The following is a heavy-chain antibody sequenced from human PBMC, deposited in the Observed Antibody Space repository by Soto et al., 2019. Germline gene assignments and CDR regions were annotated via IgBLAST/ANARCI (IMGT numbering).Heavy chain of an antibody. Sequence: MQLVQSGPEVKKPGTSVKVSCKASGFTFTSSAVQWVRQARGQRLEWIGWIVVGSGNTNYAQKFQERVTITRDMSTSTAYMELSSLRSEDTAVYYCAALGGVVVVPAAYNWFDPWGQGTLVTVSS. CDR1: GFTFTSSA. V-gene: IGHV1-58*01. CDR3: AALGGVVVVPAAYNWFDP. J-gene: IGHJ5*02. D-gene: IGHD2-2*01. CDR2: IVVGSGNT.